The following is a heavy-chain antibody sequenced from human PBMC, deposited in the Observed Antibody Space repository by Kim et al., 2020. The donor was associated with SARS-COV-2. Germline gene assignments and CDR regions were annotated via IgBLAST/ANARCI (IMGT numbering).Heavy chain of an antibody. CDR1: GFTFGDYA. CDR3: AKGYYGSGSYYSSSYYYGMDV. CDR2: ISWNSGSI. D-gene: IGHD3-10*01. Sequence: GGSLRLSCAASGFTFGDYAMHWVRQAPGKGLEWVSGISWNSGSIGYADSVKGRFTISRDNAKNSLYLQMNSLRAEDTDLYYCAKGYYGSGSYYSSSYYYGMDVWCQGTTVTVSS. J-gene: IGHJ6*02. V-gene: IGHV3-9*01.